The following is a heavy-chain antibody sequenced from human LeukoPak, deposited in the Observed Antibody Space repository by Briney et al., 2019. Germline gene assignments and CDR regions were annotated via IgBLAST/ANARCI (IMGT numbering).Heavy chain of an antibody. J-gene: IGHJ5*02. Sequence: PSETLSLTCTVSGGSISSSSYYWGWIRQPPGKGLEWIGSIYYSGSTYYNPSLKSRVTISVDTSKNQFSLKLSSVTAADTAVYYCARGITMVRGVNLYNWFDPWGQGTLVTVSS. CDR1: GGSISSSSYY. V-gene: IGHV4-39*07. CDR3: ARGITMVRGVNLYNWFDP. CDR2: IYYSGST. D-gene: IGHD3-10*01.